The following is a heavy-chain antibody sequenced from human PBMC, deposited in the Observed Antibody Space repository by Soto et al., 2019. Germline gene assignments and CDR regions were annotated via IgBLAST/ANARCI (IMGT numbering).Heavy chain of an antibody. V-gene: IGHV3-33*01. J-gene: IGHJ6*02. CDR1: GFTFNISV. CDR3: ARGLAQRCSGGSCYYVYYPYDMDV. CDR2: IWYDGSNK. Sequence: GLPHRLSRASFGFTFNISVIPGVRQDPGKGLEWVAAIWYDGSNKYYADSVKGRFTISRDDSKNTLYLQMNSLRGDDTAVYYCARGLAQRCSGGSCYYVYYPYDMDVWGQGTTVTVPS. D-gene: IGHD2-15*01.